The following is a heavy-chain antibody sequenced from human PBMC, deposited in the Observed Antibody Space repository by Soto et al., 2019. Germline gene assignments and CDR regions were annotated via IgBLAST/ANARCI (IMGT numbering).Heavy chain of an antibody. D-gene: IGHD5-18*01. J-gene: IGHJ4*02. Sequence: ASVKVSCKASGYTFSNFGISWARQAPGQGLEWMGWISTYNHNTNYAQKFQGRVSMTTDTSTSTVSMELRSLKSDDTAVYYCARAVYGDTALAHWGQGTLVTVS. CDR2: ISTYNHNT. CDR3: ARAVYGDTALAH. V-gene: IGHV1-18*01. CDR1: GYTFSNFG.